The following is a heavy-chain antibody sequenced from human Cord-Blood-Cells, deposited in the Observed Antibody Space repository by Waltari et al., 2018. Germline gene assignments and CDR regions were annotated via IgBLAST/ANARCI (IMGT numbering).Heavy chain of an antibody. CDR1: GGNFSSYA. V-gene: IGHV1-69*18. CDR2: IIPILGTA. Sequence: QVQLVQSGAEVKKPGSSVKVSCKASGGNFSSYAISWVRQAPEQGLEWMGRIIPILGTANYAQKFQGRGTITADESTSTAYRELSSLRSEDTAGYYCARRLGLGYFDYWGQGTLVTVSS. J-gene: IGHJ4*02. D-gene: IGHD6-19*01. CDR3: ARRLGLGYFDY.